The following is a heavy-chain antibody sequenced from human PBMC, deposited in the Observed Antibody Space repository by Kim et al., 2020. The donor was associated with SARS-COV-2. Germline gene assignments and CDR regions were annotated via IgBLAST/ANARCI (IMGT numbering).Heavy chain of an antibody. CDR3: ARVCAIAAVGMAWFDS. V-gene: IGHV4-39*01. Sequence: SLTSRVTISVDTSKNRFSLKLSTVTAADMAVYYCARVCAIAAVGMAWFDSWGQGTLVTVSS. J-gene: IGHJ5*01. D-gene: IGHD6-6*01.